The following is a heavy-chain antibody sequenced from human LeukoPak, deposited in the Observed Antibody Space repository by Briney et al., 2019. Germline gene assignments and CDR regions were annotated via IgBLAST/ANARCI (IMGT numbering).Heavy chain of an antibody. V-gene: IGHV3-15*01. CDR3: TTDLHYDFWSGLFDY. CDR2: IKSKTDGGTT. Sequence: GGSLRLSCAASGFTFSIYSMSWVRQAPGKGLEWVGRIKSKTDGGTTDYAAPVKGRFTISRDDSKNTLYLQMNSLKTEDTAVYYCTTDLHYDFWSGLFDYWGQGTLVTVSS. D-gene: IGHD3-3*01. CDR1: GFTFSIYS. J-gene: IGHJ4*02.